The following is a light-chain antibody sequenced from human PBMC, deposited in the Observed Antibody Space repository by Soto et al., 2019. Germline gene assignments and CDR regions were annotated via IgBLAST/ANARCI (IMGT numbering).Light chain of an antibody. CDR1: QSVSSN. V-gene: IGKV3-15*01. CDR3: QQYNNWPPLT. Sequence: EIALTQSPDTLSVSPGERATLSGRASQSVSSNLAWYQQKPGQAPRLLIYGASTRATGIPARFSGSGSGTEFTLTISSLQSEDFAVYYCQQYNNWPPLTFGGGTKVDIK. CDR2: GAS. J-gene: IGKJ4*01.